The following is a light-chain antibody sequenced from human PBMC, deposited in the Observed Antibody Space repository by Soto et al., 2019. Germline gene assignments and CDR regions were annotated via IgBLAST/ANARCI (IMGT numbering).Light chain of an antibody. CDR2: GAS. J-gene: IGKJ5*01. CDR3: QQYGSSPIT. Sequence: IVLTQSPCTLSLSPGEGATLSCRASQSVSNSYLVWYQQKPGQAPSLLIYGASSRATGIPDRFSGSGSGTDFTLTISRLEPEDFAVYYCQQYGSSPITFGQGTRLEIK. V-gene: IGKV3-20*01. CDR1: QSVSNSY.